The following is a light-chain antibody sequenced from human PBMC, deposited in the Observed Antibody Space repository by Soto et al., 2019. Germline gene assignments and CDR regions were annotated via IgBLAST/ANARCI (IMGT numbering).Light chain of an antibody. J-gene: IGKJ5*01. CDR2: AAS. CDR1: QDISNY. CDR3: QNYNSAPIT. Sequence: DLQMNQSPSSVSASVGDRVTITCRASQDISNYLACFQQTVPNVLIYAASTLQSGVPSRFSGCGSGTDFTLTITGLQPEDVATDYCQNYNSAPITFGQGTRLEI. V-gene: IGKV1-27*01.